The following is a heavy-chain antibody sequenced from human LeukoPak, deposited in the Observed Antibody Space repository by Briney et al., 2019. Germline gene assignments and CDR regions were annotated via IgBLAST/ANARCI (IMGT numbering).Heavy chain of an antibody. CDR1: GGSISSYY. Sequence: SETLSLTCTVSGGSISSYYWSWIRQPPGKGLEWIGYIYYSGSTNYNPSLKSRVTISVDTSKNQFSLKLSSVTAADTAVYYCAREGYSSSWYFHDAFDIWGQGTMVTVSS. V-gene: IGHV4-59*01. J-gene: IGHJ3*02. CDR3: AREGYSSSWYFHDAFDI. D-gene: IGHD6-13*01. CDR2: IYYSGST.